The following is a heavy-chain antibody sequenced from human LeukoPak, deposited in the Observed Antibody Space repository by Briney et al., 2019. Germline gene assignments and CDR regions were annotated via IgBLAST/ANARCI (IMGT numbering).Heavy chain of an antibody. CDR2: ISSNGDST. CDR1: GFTFSSYA. Sequence: GGSLRLSCAASGFTFSSYAMHWVRQAPGKGLEYVSAISSNGDSTYYANSVKGRFTISRDNSKNTLYLQMNSLRAEDTAVYYCAKSVEVMYNWFAPWGQGTLVTVSS. CDR3: AKSVEVMYNWFAP. J-gene: IGHJ5*02. D-gene: IGHD2-15*01. V-gene: IGHV3-64*01.